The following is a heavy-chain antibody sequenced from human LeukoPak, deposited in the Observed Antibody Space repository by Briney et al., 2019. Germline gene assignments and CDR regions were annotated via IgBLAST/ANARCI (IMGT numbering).Heavy chain of an antibody. Sequence: ASVKVSCKASGYTFTGYYMHWVRQAPGQGLEWMGRINPNSGGTNYAQKFQGRVTMTRDTSISTAYMELSRLRSDDTAVYYCARDPAHTGPLDYWGQGTLVTVS. D-gene: IGHD3-16*01. CDR2: INPNSGGT. CDR3: ARDPAHTGPLDY. V-gene: IGHV1-2*06. CDR1: GYTFTGYY. J-gene: IGHJ4*02.